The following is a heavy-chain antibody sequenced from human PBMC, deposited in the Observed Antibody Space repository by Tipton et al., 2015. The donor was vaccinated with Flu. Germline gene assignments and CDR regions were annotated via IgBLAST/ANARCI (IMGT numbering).Heavy chain of an antibody. Sequence: QLVQSGAEVKRPGESLKISCKPSGYIFTSYWIGWVRQVPGEGLEWVGMIYPGDSDTKYSPSFHGRVTISADSSIGTAYLQWHTLGASDTAIYYCARSDPYKSGLSDPWGRGTLVTVSS. CDR3: ARSDPYKSGLSDP. CDR2: IYPGDSDT. V-gene: IGHV5-51*01. CDR1: GYIFTSYW. J-gene: IGHJ5*02. D-gene: IGHD1-14*01.